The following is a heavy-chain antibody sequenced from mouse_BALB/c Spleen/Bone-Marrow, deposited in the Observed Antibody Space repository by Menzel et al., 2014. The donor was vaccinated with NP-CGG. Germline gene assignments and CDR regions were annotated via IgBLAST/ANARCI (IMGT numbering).Heavy chain of an antibody. CDR1: GYTFTDYA. CDR3: ARSYYGSSFPMDY. Sequence: VKVVESGPELVRPGVSVKISCKGSGYTFTDYAMHWVKQSHAKSLEWIGVISTYSGNTNYNQKFKGKATMTVDKSSSTGYMELARLTSEDSAIYYCARSYYGSSFPMDYWGQGTSVTVSS. J-gene: IGHJ4*01. CDR2: ISTYSGNT. D-gene: IGHD1-1*01. V-gene: IGHV1-67*01.